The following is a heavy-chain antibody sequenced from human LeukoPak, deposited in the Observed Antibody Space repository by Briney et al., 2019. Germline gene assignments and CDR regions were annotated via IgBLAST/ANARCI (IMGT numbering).Heavy chain of an antibody. J-gene: IGHJ5*02. D-gene: IGHD3-16*01. CDR3: ARGPFGGSYGFDP. CDR2: INHSGST. Sequence: SETLSLTCAVYGGSFSGYYWSWIRQPPGKGLEWIGEINHSGSTNYNPSLKSRDTISVDTSKNQFSLKLSSVTAADTAVYYCARGPFGGSYGFDPWGQGTLVTVSS. V-gene: IGHV4-34*01. CDR1: GGSFSGYY.